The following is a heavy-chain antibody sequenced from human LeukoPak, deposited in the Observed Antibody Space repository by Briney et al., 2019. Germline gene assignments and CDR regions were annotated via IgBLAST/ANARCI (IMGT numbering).Heavy chain of an antibody. CDR2: MNPNSGNT. D-gene: IGHD3-10*01. V-gene: IGHV1-8*03. Sequence: ASVKVSCKASGYTFTSYDINWVRQATGQGLEWMGWMNPNSGNTGYAQKFQGRVTITRNTSISTAYMELNSLRAEDTAVYYCAKDLSNRFDYYFDYWGQGTLVTVSS. CDR3: AKDLSNRFDYYFDY. J-gene: IGHJ4*02. CDR1: GYTFTSYD.